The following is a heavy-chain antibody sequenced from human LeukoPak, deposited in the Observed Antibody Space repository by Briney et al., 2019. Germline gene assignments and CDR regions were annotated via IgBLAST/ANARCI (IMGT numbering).Heavy chain of an antibody. V-gene: IGHV1-18*01. D-gene: IGHD6-13*01. J-gene: IGHJ5*02. CDR1: GYTFTSYG. Sequence: ASVKVSCKASGYTFTSYGISWVRQAPGQGLEWMGWISAYNGNTNYAQKLQGRVTMTTDTSTSTAYMELRSLRSDDTAVYYCARDVLSAAGENWFDPWGQGTLVTVSS. CDR3: ARDVLSAAGENWFDP. CDR2: ISAYNGNT.